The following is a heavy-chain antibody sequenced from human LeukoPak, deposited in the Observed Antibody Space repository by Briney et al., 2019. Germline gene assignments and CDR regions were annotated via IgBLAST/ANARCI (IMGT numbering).Heavy chain of an antibody. CDR3: ARVDYGSGSYRFDP. D-gene: IGHD3-10*01. V-gene: IGHV4-59*01. CDR2: IYYSGST. J-gene: IGHJ5*02. Sequence: SETLSLTCTVSGGSISNYYWSWIRQPPGKGLEWIGYIYYSGSTNYNPFLKSRVTISVDTSKNQFSLKLSSVTAADTAVYYCARVDYGSGSYRFDPWGQGTLVTVSS. CDR1: GGSISNYY.